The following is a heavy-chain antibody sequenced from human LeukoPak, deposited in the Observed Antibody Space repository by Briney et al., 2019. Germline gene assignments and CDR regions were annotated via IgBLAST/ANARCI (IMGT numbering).Heavy chain of an antibody. D-gene: IGHD3-22*01. Sequence: SETLSLTCAVYGGSFSGYYWSWIRQPPGKGLEWIGEINHSGSTNYNPSLKSRVTISVDTSKNQFSLKLSSVTAADTAVYYCARGPPYYDSSWGQETRVTVSS. CDR2: INHSGST. J-gene: IGHJ5*02. CDR1: GGSFSGYY. V-gene: IGHV4-34*01. CDR3: ARGPPYYDSS.